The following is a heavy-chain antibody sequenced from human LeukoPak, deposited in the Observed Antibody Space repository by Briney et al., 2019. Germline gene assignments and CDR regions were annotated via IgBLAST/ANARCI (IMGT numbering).Heavy chain of an antibody. V-gene: IGHV3-11*04. D-gene: IGHD5-18*01. Sequence: TTGGSLRLSCAASGFTFSDYYMTWIRQAPGKGLEWVSYISTSGSTIYYADSVKGRFTISRDNAKNSLYLQMNSLRAEDTAVYYCAREVPDTAMGHDAFDIWGQGTMVTVSS. CDR3: AREVPDTAMGHDAFDI. J-gene: IGHJ3*02. CDR1: GFTFSDYY. CDR2: ISTSGSTI.